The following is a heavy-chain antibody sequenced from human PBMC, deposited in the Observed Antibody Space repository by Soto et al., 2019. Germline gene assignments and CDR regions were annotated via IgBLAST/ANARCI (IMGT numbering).Heavy chain of an antibody. CDR3: AKVGGRNVVSNPPFDP. CDR2: ISYDGSNK. J-gene: IGHJ5*02. Sequence: GGSLRLSCAASGFTFSSYGMHWVRQAPGKGLEWVAVISYDGSNKYYADSVKGRFTISRDNSKNTLYLQMNSLRAEDTAVYYCAKVGGRNVVSNPPFDPWGQGTLVTVSS. D-gene: IGHD1-26*01. CDR1: GFTFSSYG. V-gene: IGHV3-30*18.